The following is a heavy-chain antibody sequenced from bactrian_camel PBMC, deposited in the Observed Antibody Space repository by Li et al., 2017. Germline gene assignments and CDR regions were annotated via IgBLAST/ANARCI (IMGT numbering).Heavy chain of an antibody. CDR1: GYIRSANC. CDR3: TEDYGPHDPC. D-gene: IGHD3*01. V-gene: IGHV3S1*01. CDR2: LWIGGAQT. Sequence: QLVESGGGSVQAGGSLRLSCAASGYIRSANCLGWFRQAPGKAPEGVAVLWIGGAQTQYPDSVKGRFTVSQDNAKSTLYLKMSSLKPEDTGRYYCTEDYGPHDPCRGQGSQVTVS. J-gene: IGHJ4*01.